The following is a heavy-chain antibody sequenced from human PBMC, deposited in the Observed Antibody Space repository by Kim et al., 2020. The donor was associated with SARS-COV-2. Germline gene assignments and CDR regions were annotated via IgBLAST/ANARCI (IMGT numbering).Heavy chain of an antibody. CDR2: INSDGSST. V-gene: IGHV3-74*01. CDR3: ARDLDPCANDNYYGMDV. J-gene: IGHJ6*01. Sequence: GGSLRLSCAASGFTFRSYWMHWVRQAPGKGLVWVSRINSDGSSTTYADSVQGRFSISRDNAQNTLYLQMYSLRAEDTAVYFCARDLDPCANDNYYGMDV. D-gene: IGHD1-1*01. CDR1: GFTFRSYW.